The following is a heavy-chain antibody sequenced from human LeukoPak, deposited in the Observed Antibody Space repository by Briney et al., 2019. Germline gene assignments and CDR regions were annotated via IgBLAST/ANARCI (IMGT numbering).Heavy chain of an antibody. CDR1: GFTFSSYS. J-gene: IGHJ4*02. D-gene: IGHD3-3*01. CDR3: VSGSLQSGYNFDY. Sequence: GSLRLSCAASGFTFSSYSMNWIRQVPGKGLVWVSHIKYDGSATNYADSVKGRFTISRDNAKNTLYLQMNSLRAEDTAVYYCVSGSLQSGYNFDYWGQGALVTVSS. V-gene: IGHV3-74*01. CDR2: IKYDGSAT.